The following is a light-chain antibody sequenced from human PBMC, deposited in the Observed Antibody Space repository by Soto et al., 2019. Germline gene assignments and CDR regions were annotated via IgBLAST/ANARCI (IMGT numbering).Light chain of an antibody. V-gene: IGKV3-11*01. CDR2: DGS. Sequence: EIVLTQSPATLSLSPGERATLSCRASQSVSSYLAWYQQKPGQAPRLLIYDGSNRATGIAARFSGSASGTDFTLTINSLETEDFEVYYCQQRSNWPSLTFGGGTKVEIK. J-gene: IGKJ4*01. CDR1: QSVSSY. CDR3: QQRSNWPSLT.